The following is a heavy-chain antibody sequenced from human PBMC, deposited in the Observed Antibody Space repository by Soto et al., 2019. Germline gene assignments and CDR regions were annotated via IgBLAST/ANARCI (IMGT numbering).Heavy chain of an antibody. Sequence: GGSLRLSCAGTGFTFTDYVMTWVRQAPGKGLEWVSAISGSGGSTYHADSVKGRFTISRDNSKNTLYLQMNSLRAEDTAVYYCAKLGPYSSSSDYYYYYMDVWGKGTTVTVSS. CDR2: ISGSGGST. V-gene: IGHV3-23*01. CDR1: GFTFTDYV. D-gene: IGHD6-6*01. J-gene: IGHJ6*03. CDR3: AKLGPYSSSSDYYYYYMDV.